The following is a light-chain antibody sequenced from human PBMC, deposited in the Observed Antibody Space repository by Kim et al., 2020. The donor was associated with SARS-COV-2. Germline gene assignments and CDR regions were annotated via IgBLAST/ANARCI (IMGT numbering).Light chain of an antibody. CDR2: AAS. J-gene: IGKJ1*01. V-gene: IGKV1-16*01. Sequence: ASVGDRVIITCRASQGIANNVAWFQQKPGKAPKSLVYAASCLESGVPSRFSCSGSGTDFILTISSLQPEDYATYYCQQYAGYPRTFGQGTKVYIK. CDR3: QQYAGYPRT. CDR1: QGIANN.